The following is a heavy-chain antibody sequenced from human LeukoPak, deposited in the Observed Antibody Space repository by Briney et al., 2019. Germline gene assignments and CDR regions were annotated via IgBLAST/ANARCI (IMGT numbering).Heavy chain of an antibody. J-gene: IGHJ4*02. D-gene: IGHD2-2*01. V-gene: IGHV3-23*01. Sequence: QTGGSLRLSCAASGFMFSNFGMSWVRQAPGKGLEWVSTIYYSGGNTYSADSVKGRFTISRDNAKNTLYLQMNSLRAEDTAVYYCAKDQGQAVVPRRFDYWGQGTLVTVSS. CDR2: IYYSGGNT. CDR3: AKDQGQAVVPRRFDY. CDR1: GFMFSNFG.